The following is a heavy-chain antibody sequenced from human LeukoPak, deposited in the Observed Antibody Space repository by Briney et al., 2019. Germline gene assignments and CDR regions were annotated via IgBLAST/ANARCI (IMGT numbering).Heavy chain of an antibody. CDR2: IYYSGST. CDR1: GGSISSSSYY. CDR3: ARHRTLIFRYFDY. D-gene: IGHD2/OR15-2a*01. J-gene: IGHJ4*02. V-gene: IGHV4-39*01. Sequence: SETLSLTCTVSGGSISSSSYYWGWIRQPPGKGLEWIGSIYYSGSTYYNPSLKSRVTISVDTSKNQFSLKLSSVTAADTAVYYCARHRTLIFRYFDYWGQGTLVTVSS.